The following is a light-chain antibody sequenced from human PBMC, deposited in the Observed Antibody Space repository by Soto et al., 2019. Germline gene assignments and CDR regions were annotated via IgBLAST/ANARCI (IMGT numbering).Light chain of an antibody. CDR1: RNIGSS. CDR2: EAS. J-gene: IGKJ5*01. V-gene: IGKV3-11*01. CDR3: QQRNSWPIT. Sequence: IVLTQSPGTLSLSPGERATLSCRASRNIGSSLTWYQKKPGQPPRLLIYEASTRATGIPARFSGSGSGADFTLNIISLEPEDFAVYYCQQRNSWPITFGPGTRLEI.